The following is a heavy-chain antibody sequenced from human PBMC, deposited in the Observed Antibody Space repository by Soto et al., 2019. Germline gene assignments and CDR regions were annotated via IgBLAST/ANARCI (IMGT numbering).Heavy chain of an antibody. CDR3: ARVSGYSSSSRPYYYYGMDV. CDR2: IIPIFGTA. J-gene: IGHJ6*02. V-gene: IGHV1-69*13. D-gene: IGHD6-6*01. Sequence: SVKVSCKASGGTFSSYAISWVRQAPGQGLEWMGGIIPIFGTANYAQKFQGRVTITADESTSTAYMELSSLRSEDTAVYYFARVSGYSSSSRPYYYYGMDVWGQGTTVTVSS. CDR1: GGTFSSYA.